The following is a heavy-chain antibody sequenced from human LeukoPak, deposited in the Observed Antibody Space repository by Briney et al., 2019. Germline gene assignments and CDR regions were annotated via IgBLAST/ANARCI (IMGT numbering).Heavy chain of an antibody. D-gene: IGHD2-15*01. CDR1: GYNFISYY. V-gene: IGHV1-46*01. Sequence: ASVKVSFKSSGYNFISYYMHWVRQAPGQGLEWMGLINPSGGSTSYAQKFQDRVTMTRDTSTSTVYMELSSLKSKDTAVYYCAREYVVLVDAVRYYYYGMDVWGQGITVTVSS. CDR3: AREYVVLVDAVRYYYYGMDV. J-gene: IGHJ6*02. CDR2: INPSGGST.